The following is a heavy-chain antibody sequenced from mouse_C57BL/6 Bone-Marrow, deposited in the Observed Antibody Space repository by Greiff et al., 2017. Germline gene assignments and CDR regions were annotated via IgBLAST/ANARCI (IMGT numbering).Heavy chain of an antibody. CDR1: GYTFTSYW. CDR2: IDPSDSYT. J-gene: IGHJ3*01. Sequence: QVQLQQPGAELVMPGASVKLSCKASGYTFTSYWMHWVKQRPGQGLEWIGEIDPSDSYTNHNQKFKGKSTLTVDKSSSTAYMQLSSLTSEDSAVYYCARFGGYQFAYWGQGTLVTVSA. CDR3: ARFGGYQFAY. D-gene: IGHD1-1*02. V-gene: IGHV1-69*01.